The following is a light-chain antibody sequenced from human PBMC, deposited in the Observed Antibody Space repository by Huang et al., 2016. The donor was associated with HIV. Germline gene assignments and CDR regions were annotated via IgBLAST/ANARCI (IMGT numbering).Light chain of an antibody. Sequence: IPLTQSPSSLSASVGDRVTITCRASEGIGNYLAWYQQRPGKAPILLVYGASTLQNVVPSRFCGTGSGTHFPLPISSLPPEDFSTYYCLLLSTSPRTFGQGTKVEIK. V-gene: IGKV1-9*01. J-gene: IGKJ1*01. CDR1: EGIGNY. CDR2: GAS. CDR3: LLLSTSPRT.